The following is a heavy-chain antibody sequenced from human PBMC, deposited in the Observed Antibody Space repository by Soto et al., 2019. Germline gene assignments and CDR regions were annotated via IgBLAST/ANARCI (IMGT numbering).Heavy chain of an antibody. V-gene: IGHV1-69*01. D-gene: IGHD3-22*01. J-gene: IGHJ3*02. CDR1: GGTFSSYA. Sequence: QVQLVQSGAEVKKPGSSVKVSCKASGGTFSSYAISWVRQAPGQGLEWMGGIIPIFGTANYAQKFQGRVTITADEYTSTAYMEMSSLRSEDTAVYYCAIVAWSYYSDSSGYYSAFDIWGQGTMVTVSS. CDR2: IIPIFGTA. CDR3: AIVAWSYYSDSSGYYSAFDI.